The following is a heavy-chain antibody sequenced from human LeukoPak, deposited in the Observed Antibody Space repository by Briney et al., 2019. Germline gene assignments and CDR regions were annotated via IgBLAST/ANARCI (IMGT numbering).Heavy chain of an antibody. D-gene: IGHD3-10*01. CDR1: EFTFSSYG. CDR2: ISYDGSNK. J-gene: IGHJ6*02. V-gene: IGHV3-30*18. Sequence: GGSLRLSCAASEFTFSSYGMHWVRQAPGKGLEWVAVISYDGSNKYYADSVKGRFTISRDNSKNTLYLQMNSLRAEDTAVYYCAKERVRGDPFYYYGMDVWGQGTTVTVSS. CDR3: AKERVRGDPFYYYGMDV.